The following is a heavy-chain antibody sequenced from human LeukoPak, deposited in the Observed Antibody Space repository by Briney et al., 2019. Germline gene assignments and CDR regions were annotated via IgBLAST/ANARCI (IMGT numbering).Heavy chain of an antibody. CDR2: IKQDGSEK. D-gene: IGHD3-22*01. J-gene: IGHJ4*02. Sequence: GGSLRLSCAASGFTFSSYWMSWVRQAPGKGLEWVANIKQDGSEKYYVDSVKGRFTISRDNAKNSLYLQMNSLRAEDTAVYYCARISYYYDSSGYYGSRFDYWGRGTLATVSS. CDR1: GFTFSSYW. CDR3: ARISYYYDSSGYYGSRFDY. V-gene: IGHV3-7*01.